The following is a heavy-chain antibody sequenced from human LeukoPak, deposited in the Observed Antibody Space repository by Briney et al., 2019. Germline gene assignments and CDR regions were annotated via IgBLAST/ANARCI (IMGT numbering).Heavy chain of an antibody. D-gene: IGHD6-19*01. V-gene: IGHV3-30-3*01. CDR1: GFTFSSYA. J-gene: IGHJ4*02. CDR3: ARVFSSSGAMGTDY. CDR2: ISYDGSNK. Sequence: GGSLRLSCAASGFTFSSYAMHWVRQAPGKGLEWVAVISYDGSNKYYADSVKGRFTISRDNSKNTLYPQMNSLRAEDTAVYYCARVFSSSGAMGTDYWGQGTLVTVSS.